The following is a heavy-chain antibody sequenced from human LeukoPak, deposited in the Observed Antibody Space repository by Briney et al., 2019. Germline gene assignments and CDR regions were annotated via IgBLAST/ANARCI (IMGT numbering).Heavy chain of an antibody. CDR2: IYYNGRI. CDR1: GGSISGYY. Sequence: SETLSLTCTVSGGSISGYYWSWIRQPPGKRLEWIGYIYYNGRINYNPSLKSRVAISVDKSENHISLKLTSVTAADTAVYYCAREGGPYRPLDYSGQGTLVTVAS. CDR3: AREGGPYRPLDY. J-gene: IGHJ4*02. V-gene: IGHV4-59*12.